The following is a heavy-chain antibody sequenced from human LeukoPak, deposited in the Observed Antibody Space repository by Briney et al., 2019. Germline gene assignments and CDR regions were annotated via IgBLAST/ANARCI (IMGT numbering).Heavy chain of an antibody. J-gene: IGHJ4*02. CDR2: ISAHTGHT. CDR1: GYTFSSYG. Sequence: ASVKVSCKASGYTFSSYGVTWVRQAHGQGLEWMGWISAHTGHTSYAQKLQDRITMTTDTSTSTAYMELRSLRSDDTAVYFCARASGYSYGPRDYWGQGTLVTVSS. D-gene: IGHD5-18*01. V-gene: IGHV1-18*01. CDR3: ARASGYSYGPRDY.